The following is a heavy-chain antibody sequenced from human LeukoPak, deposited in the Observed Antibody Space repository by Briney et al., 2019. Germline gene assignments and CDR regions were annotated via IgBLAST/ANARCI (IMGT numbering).Heavy chain of an antibody. V-gene: IGHV4-38-2*02. CDR2: IYHSGST. CDR1: GYSISSGYY. Sequence: SETLSLTCAVSGYSISSGYYWGWIRQPPGKGLEWIGSIYHSGSTCYNPSLESRVTISVDTSKNQFSLKLSSVTAADTAVYYCARDATPGDWFDPWGQGTLVTVSS. CDR3: ARDATPGDWFDP. D-gene: IGHD3-10*01. J-gene: IGHJ5*02.